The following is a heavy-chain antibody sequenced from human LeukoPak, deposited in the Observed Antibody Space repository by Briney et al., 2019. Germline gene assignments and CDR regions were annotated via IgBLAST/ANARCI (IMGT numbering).Heavy chain of an antibody. D-gene: IGHD3-3*01. V-gene: IGHV4-4*02. CDR3: AREGGFYRPLDY. Sequence: XETLSLTCDVSGGSVTSTNWWTWVRPXPGKGLEWIGEVHLDGRTNYNPSLKSRLIMSVDLPENHISLKLTSVTAADTAVYYCAREGGFYRPLDYSGQGTLVTVSS. J-gene: IGHJ4*02. CDR2: VHLDGRT. CDR1: GGSVTSTNW.